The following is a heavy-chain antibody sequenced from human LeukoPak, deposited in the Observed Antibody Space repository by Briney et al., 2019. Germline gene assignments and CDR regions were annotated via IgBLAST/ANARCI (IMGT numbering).Heavy chain of an antibody. CDR2: SIPIFGTA. CDR3: ARAGRLRLLYYFDY. CDR1: GGTFSSYA. J-gene: IGHJ4*02. V-gene: IGHV1-69*06. Sequence: SVKVSCKASGGTFSSYAISWVRQAPGQGLEGMGGSIPIFGTANYAQKFQGRVTITADKSTSTAYMELSSLRSEDTAVYYCARAGRLRLLYYFDYWGQGTLVTVSS. D-gene: IGHD5-12*01.